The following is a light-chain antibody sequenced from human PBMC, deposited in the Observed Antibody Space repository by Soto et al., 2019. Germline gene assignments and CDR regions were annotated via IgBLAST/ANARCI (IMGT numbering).Light chain of an antibody. CDR3: QQYNNWPRRT. Sequence: EIVMTQSPATLSVSPGERATISCRASQSVSSNLAWYQQKPGQAPRLLIYGASTRATGIPARFSGSGSGTDFTLTISSLQSEDFAFYYCQQYNNWPRRTFGQGTKVDIK. J-gene: IGKJ1*01. CDR2: GAS. V-gene: IGKV3-15*01. CDR1: QSVSSN.